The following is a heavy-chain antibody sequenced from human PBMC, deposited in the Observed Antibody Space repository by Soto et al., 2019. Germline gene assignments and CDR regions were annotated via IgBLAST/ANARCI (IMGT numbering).Heavy chain of an antibody. CDR2: ISAYNGNT. CDR1: GYTFTSYG. CDR3: ARVSADYYDSSGYYFVYYYYGMDV. J-gene: IGHJ6*02. Sequence: QVQLVQSGAEVMKPGASVKVSCKASGYTFTSYGISWVRQAPGQGLEWMGWISAYNGNTNYAQKLQGRVTMTTDTSTSKAYMELRSLRSDDTAVYYCARVSADYYDSSGYYFVYYYYGMDVWGQGTTVTVSS. V-gene: IGHV1-18*01. D-gene: IGHD3-22*01.